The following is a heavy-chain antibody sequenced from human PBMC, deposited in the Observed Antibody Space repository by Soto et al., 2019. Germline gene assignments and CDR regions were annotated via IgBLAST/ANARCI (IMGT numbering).Heavy chain of an antibody. V-gene: IGHV3-33*01. D-gene: IGHD1-26*01. CDR2: IWYGGSNK. Sequence: PGGSLRLSCAASGFTFSSYGMHWVRQAPGKGLEWVAVIWYGGSNKYYADSVKGRFTISRDNSKNTLYLQMNSLRAEDTAVYYCARGTFSYAGWEPAPFDYWGQGTLVTVSS. CDR3: ARGTFSYAGWEPAPFDY. J-gene: IGHJ4*02. CDR1: GFTFSSYG.